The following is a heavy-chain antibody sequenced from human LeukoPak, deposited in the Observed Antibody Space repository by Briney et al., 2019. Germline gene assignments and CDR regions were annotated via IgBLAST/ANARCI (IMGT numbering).Heavy chain of an antibody. CDR2: IYYSGST. CDR3: ARILRDYYYYGMDV. CDR1: GGSISSYY. Sequence: PSETLSLTCTVSGGSISSYYWGWIRQPPGKGLEWIGYIYYSGSTNYNPSLKSRVTISVDTSKNQFSLKLSSVTAADTAVYYCARILRDYYYYGMDVWGQGTTVTVSS. D-gene: IGHD3-3*01. J-gene: IGHJ6*02. V-gene: IGHV4-59*08.